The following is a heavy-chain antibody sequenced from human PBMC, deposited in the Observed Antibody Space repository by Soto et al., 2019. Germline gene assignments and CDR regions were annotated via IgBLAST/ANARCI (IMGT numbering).Heavy chain of an antibody. V-gene: IGHV3-23*01. CDR3: AKDTTTYYDILTGYYPPPLGYYGMDV. D-gene: IGHD3-9*01. CDR1: GFTFSSYA. CDR2: ISGSGGST. Sequence: GGSLRLSCAASGFTFSSYAMSWVRQAPGKGLEWVSAISGSGGSTYYADSEKGRFTISRDNSKNTLYLQMNSLRAEDTAVYYCAKDTTTYYDILTGYYPPPLGYYGMDVWGQGTTVTVSS. J-gene: IGHJ6*02.